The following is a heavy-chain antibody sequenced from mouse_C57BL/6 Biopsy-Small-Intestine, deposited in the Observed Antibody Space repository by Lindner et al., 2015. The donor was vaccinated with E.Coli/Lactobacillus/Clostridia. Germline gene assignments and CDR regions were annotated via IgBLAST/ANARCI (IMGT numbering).Heavy chain of an antibody. CDR2: IRTKRNKYAT. CDR1: GFTFNTYG. CDR3: VGQFAY. Sequence: VQLQESGGRLVQPKGSLKLSCAASGFTFNTYGMYWIRQAPGKGLEWVARIRTKRNKYATYYAESVKDRFTISRDDSQSMLYLQMNNLKTEDTAMYYCVGQFAYWGQGTLVTVSA. V-gene: IGHV10-1*02. J-gene: IGHJ3*01.